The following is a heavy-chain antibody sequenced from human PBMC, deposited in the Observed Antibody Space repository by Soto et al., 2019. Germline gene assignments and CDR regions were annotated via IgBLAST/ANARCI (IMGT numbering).Heavy chain of an antibody. CDR2: IKDGGYT. D-gene: IGHD5-12*01. CDR3: ARSQEGVVATH. J-gene: IGHJ4*02. V-gene: IGHV4-34*01. CDR1: GGSLSGYY. Sequence: QVQLQQWGAGLLKPSETLSLNCGVNGGSLSGYYWSWIRQPPGKGLEWIGEIKDGGYTNYSPSLKSRATISSDRSNNQFSLRLNSVTAADTGVYYCARSQEGVVATHWDQGALVTVSS.